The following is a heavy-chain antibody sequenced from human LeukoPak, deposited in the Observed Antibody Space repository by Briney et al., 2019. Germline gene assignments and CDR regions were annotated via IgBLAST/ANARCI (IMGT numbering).Heavy chain of an antibody. CDR3: ARARTYDILTGWDRSYWYFDL. J-gene: IGHJ2*01. Sequence: SETLSLTCTVSGGSISSSSYYWGWIRQPPGKGLEWIGSIYYSGNTYYYPSLKSRVSISIDTSKNQFSLKLSSVTAADTAVYYCARARTYDILTGWDRSYWYFDLWGRGTLVTVSS. V-gene: IGHV4-39*07. CDR2: IYYSGNT. D-gene: IGHD3-9*01. CDR1: GGSISSSSYY.